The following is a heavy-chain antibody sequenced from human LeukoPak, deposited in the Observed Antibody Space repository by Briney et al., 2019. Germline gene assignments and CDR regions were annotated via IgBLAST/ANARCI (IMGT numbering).Heavy chain of an antibody. V-gene: IGHV3-11*03. CDR3: ARISGSGSNYGPFDY. CDR1: GFTFSDYY. D-gene: IGHD3-10*01. J-gene: IGHJ4*02. Sequence: GGSLRLSCAASGFTFSDYYMSWIRQAPGKGLEWVSYIRGSSSYTNYADSVKGRFTMSRDNAKNSLYLLMNSLRAEDTAVYYCARISGSGSNYGPFDYWGQGTLVTVSS. CDR2: IRGSSSYT.